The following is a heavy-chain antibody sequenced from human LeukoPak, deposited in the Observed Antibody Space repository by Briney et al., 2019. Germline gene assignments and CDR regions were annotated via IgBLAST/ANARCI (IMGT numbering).Heavy chain of an antibody. CDR2: ISGNGDTT. CDR3: TESSDQHGYSPHDAFDI. V-gene: IGHV3-23*01. J-gene: IGHJ3*02. Sequence: GGSLRLSCAASGFTFSSYVMSWVRQAPGKGLEWVSAISGNGDTTYYADSVKGRFTISRDNSKNTLYLQMNSLKTEDTAVYYCTESSDQHGYSPHDAFDIWGQGTMVTVSS. CDR1: GFTFSSYV. D-gene: IGHD5-18*01.